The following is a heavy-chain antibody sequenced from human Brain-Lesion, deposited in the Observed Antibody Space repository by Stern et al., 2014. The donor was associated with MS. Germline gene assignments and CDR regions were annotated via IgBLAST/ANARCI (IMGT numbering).Heavy chain of an antibody. CDR3: ARDQRGITIFGVVTDYYYLGMDV. D-gene: IGHD3-3*01. CDR2: ISPNTGGK. V-gene: IGHV1-2*02. CDR1: GYIFTGYY. J-gene: IGHJ6*02. Sequence: QLVQSGAEVKKPGASVKVSCKTSGYIFTGYYIHWVRQAPGQGLEWMAWISPNTGGKKYAQKFQGRVTMSRDTSISTAYVELSSLTSDDTAVYYCARDQRGITIFGVVTDYYYLGMDVWGQGTTVTVSS.